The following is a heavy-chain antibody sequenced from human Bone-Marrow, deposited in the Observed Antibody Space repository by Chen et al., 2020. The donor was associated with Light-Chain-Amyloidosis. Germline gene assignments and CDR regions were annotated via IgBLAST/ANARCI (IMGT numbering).Heavy chain of an antibody. V-gene: IGHV1-18*01. CDR1: GYTFTNYG. D-gene: IGHD3-22*01. CDR2: ISTYNGNT. Sequence: QVQLVQSGAEVKRPGASVKVSCKASGYTFTNYGINWVRQAPGQGLEWMGWISTYNGNTKYAQELQGRVTMTTDTSKNTAYMELRSLISDDTAVYYCARTYDSSVDDSVYGYDYWGQGSQVTVSS. CDR3: ARTYDSSVDDSVYGYDY. J-gene: IGHJ4*02.